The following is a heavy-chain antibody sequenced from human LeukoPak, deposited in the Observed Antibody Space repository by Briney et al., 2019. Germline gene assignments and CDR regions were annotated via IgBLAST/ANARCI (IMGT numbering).Heavy chain of an antibody. CDR3: ARRLAIAAAGAFDY. Sequence: SSETLSLTCTVSGGSISSSSYYWGWIRQPPGKGLEWIGSIYYSGSTYYNPSLKSRVTISVDTSKNQFSLKLSSVTAADTAVYYCARRLAIAAAGAFDYWGQGTLVTVSS. J-gene: IGHJ4*02. CDR1: GGSISSSSYY. V-gene: IGHV4-39*01. D-gene: IGHD6-13*01. CDR2: IYYSGST.